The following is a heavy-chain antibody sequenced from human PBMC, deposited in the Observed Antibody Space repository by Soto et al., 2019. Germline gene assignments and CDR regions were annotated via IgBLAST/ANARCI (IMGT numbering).Heavy chain of an antibody. J-gene: IGHJ1*01. V-gene: IGHV4-39*01. D-gene: IGHD2-21*02. CDR1: GGSISSSSYY. Sequence: SETLSLTCTVSGGSISSSSYYWGWIRQPPGKGLEWIGSIYYSGSTYYNPSLKSRVTISVDTSKNQFSLKLSSVTAADTAVYYCARLHPYCGGDCPSAEYFQHWGQGTLVTVSS. CDR3: ARLHPYCGGDCPSAEYFQH. CDR2: IYYSGST.